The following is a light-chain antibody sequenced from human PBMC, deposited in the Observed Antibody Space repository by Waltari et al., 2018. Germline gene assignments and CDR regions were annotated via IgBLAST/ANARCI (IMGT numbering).Light chain of an antibody. CDR1: SSDVGGYNY. Sequence: QSALTQPHSASGSPGQSVTISCTGTSSDVGGYNYVSWYQQSPGKAPKLMIYEVSKRHSVVRDRFSGSKSGNTACLTVSGLQAEDEADYYCSSDAGSNNVVFGGGTKLTVL. CDR2: EVS. V-gene: IGLV2-8*01. CDR3: SSDAGSNNVV. J-gene: IGLJ2*01.